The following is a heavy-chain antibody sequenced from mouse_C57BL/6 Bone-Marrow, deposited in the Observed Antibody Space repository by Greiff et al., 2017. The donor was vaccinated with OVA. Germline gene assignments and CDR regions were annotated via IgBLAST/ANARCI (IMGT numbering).Heavy chain of an antibody. J-gene: IGHJ2*01. CDR1: GYTFTDYN. CDR3: ATITTVVAGGY. Sequence: VKPGASVKMSCKASGYTFTDYNMHWVKQSHGKSLEWIGYINPNNGGTSYNQKFKGKATLTVNKSSSTAYMELRSLTSEDSAVYYCATITTVVAGGYWGQGTTLTVSS. D-gene: IGHD1-1*01. CDR2: INPNNGGT. V-gene: IGHV1-22*01.